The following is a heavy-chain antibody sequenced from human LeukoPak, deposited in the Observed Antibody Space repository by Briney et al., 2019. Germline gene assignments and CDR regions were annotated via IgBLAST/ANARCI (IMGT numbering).Heavy chain of an antibody. CDR1: GFTFSSYA. CDR2: ISYDGSNK. D-gene: IGHD3-10*01. Sequence: PGGSLRLSCAASGFTFSSYAMHWVRQAPGKGLEWVAVISYDGSNKYYADSVKGRFTISRDNSKNTLYLQMNSLRAEDTAVYYCARGSKSITMVRGVIITRPPLGYWGQGTLVTVSS. J-gene: IGHJ4*02. V-gene: IGHV3-30*04. CDR3: ARGSKSITMVRGVIITRPPLGY.